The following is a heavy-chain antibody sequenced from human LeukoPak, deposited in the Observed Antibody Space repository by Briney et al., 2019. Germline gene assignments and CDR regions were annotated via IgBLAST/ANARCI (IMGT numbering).Heavy chain of an antibody. CDR3: AKIHATGWYDWFFDL. CDR2: ISKDGGNT. V-gene: IGHV3-30-3*02. D-gene: IGHD6-19*01. Sequence: PGRSLRLSCAASGFSFSNYAMHWVRQAPGKGLEWVAVISKDGGNTHYADSVKGRFTVSRDDSKNTLYLQMNSVRSDDTADYHCAKIHATGWYDWFFDLWGRGSQVTVSS. CDR1: GFSFSNYA. J-gene: IGHJ2*01.